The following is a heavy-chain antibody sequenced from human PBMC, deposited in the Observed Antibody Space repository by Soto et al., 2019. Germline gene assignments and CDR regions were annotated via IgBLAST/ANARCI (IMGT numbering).Heavy chain of an antibody. CDR2: ISGSGGST. D-gene: IGHD5-18*01. Sequence: GGSLRLSCAASGFTFSSYAMSWVRQAPGKGLEWVSAISGSGGSTYYADSVKGRFTISRDNSKNTLYLLMNSLRAEDTAVYYCAKVGRGYSYGYIDYWGQGTLVTVSS. J-gene: IGHJ4*02. V-gene: IGHV3-23*01. CDR1: GFTFSSYA. CDR3: AKVGRGYSYGYIDY.